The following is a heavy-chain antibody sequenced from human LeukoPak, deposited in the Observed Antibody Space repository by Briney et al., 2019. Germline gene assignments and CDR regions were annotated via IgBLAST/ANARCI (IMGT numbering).Heavy chain of an antibody. CDR3: ARASGSYDY. D-gene: IGHD1-26*01. Sequence: GRSLRLSCAASGFTFSIYGMHWARQAPGKGLEWVAVIWNDGSNKYYADSVKGRSTISRDNSKNTLYLQMNSLRGEDTAVYYCARASGSYDYWGRGTLVTVSS. CDR1: GFTFSIYG. V-gene: IGHV3-33*01. J-gene: IGHJ4*02. CDR2: IWNDGSNK.